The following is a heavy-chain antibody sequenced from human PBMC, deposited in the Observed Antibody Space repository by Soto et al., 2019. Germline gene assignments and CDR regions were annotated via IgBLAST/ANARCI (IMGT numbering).Heavy chain of an antibody. CDR2: TSAYNGNT. D-gene: IGHD3-22*01. CDR1: GYTFTSYG. CDR3: ARGDYDSSGYGAASDYYYYGMDV. Sequence: GASVKVSCKASGYTFTSYGISWVRQAPGQGLGWMGWTSAYNGNTNYAQKLQGRVTMTTYTSTSTAYMELRSLRSDDTAVYYCARGDYDSSGYGAASDYYYYGMDVWGQGTTVTVSS. J-gene: IGHJ6*02. V-gene: IGHV1-18*01.